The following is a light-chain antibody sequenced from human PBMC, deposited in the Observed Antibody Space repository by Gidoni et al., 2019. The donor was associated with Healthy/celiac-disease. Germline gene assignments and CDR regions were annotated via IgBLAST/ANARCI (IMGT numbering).Light chain of an antibody. V-gene: IGKV3-15*01. J-gene: IGKJ3*01. CDR1: QSVSSN. CDR3: QQYNNWLLT. CDR2: GAS. Sequence: IVMTQSPATRSVSPGERATLTCRASQSVSSNLAWYQQKPGKAPRLLINGASTRATGSPARFSGSGSGTEFTLTISSLQSEDFAVYYCQQYNNWLLTFGPXTKVDIK.